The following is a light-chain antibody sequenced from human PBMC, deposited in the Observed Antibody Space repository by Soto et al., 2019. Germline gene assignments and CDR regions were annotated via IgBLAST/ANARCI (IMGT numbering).Light chain of an antibody. Sequence: EIVMTQSPATRSVSPGERATRSCRASQSVSSNLAWHQQKPGQAPRLLIYGASTRATGIPARFSGSGSGTEFTLTISSLQSEDFAVYYCQQYNNWPPWTFGQGTKVDIK. CDR2: GAS. CDR3: QQYNNWPPWT. V-gene: IGKV3-15*01. CDR1: QSVSSN. J-gene: IGKJ1*01.